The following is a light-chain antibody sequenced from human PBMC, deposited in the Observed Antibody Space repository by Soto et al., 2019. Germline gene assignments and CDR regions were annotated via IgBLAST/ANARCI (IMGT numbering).Light chain of an antibody. CDR2: DAS. J-gene: IGKJ1*01. CDR1: QSVSSW. V-gene: IGKV1-5*01. CDR3: QHYNDFPT. Sequence: DLPMTQSPSTLSASVGDRVTITCRASQSVSSWLAWYQQKPGKAPNLLIFDASTLESGVPSRFSGSGSGTEFTLTISSLQPDDFATYYCQHYNDFPTFGQGTKVEIK.